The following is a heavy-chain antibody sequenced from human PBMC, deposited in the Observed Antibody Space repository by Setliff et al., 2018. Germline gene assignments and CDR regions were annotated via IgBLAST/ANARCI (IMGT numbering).Heavy chain of an antibody. D-gene: IGHD1-26*01. CDR1: AKTFTAYY. V-gene: IGHV1-2*02. Sequence: ASVKVSCKASAKTFTAYYVHWVRQAPGQGLEWMGWINPNSGGTNYAQKFQGRVTMTADKAITTAYMELTRLTSDDTAMYYCARDLLGSQGRTFDLWGQGTLVTVSS. CDR3: ARDLLGSQGRTFDL. J-gene: IGHJ4*02. CDR2: INPNSGGT.